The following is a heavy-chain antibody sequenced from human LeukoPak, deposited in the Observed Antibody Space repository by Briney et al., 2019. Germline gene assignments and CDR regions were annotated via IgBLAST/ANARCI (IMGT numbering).Heavy chain of an antibody. CDR2: ISHSGST. CDR3: ARRYDYGDLKRLTRFDP. J-gene: IGHJ5*02. CDR1: GYSISSGYY. D-gene: IGHD4-17*01. V-gene: IGHV4-38-2*02. Sequence: KSSETLSLTCTVSGYSISSGYYWGWIRQSPGKGLEWIGSISHSGSTNYNPSLKSRVTISVDTSKNQFSLKLSSVTAADTAVYYCARRYDYGDLKRLTRFDPWGQGTLVTVSS.